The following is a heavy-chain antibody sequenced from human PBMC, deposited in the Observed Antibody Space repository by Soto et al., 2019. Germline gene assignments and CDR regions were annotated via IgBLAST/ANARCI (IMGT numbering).Heavy chain of an antibody. Sequence: EVQLVESGGGLVQPGGSLRLACAGSGFTLSHYWMTWVRQAPGKGLEWVANIKEDGGEKYYVDSVKGRFTISRDNAKNSLYLQMNSLRAEDTAMYYCARDTRVFDYWGQGTLVTVSS. CDR2: IKEDGGEK. CDR3: ARDTRVFDY. J-gene: IGHJ4*02. V-gene: IGHV3-7*01. CDR1: GFTLSHYW.